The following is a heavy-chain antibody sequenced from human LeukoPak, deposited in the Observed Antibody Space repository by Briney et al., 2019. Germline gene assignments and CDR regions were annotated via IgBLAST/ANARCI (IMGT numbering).Heavy chain of an antibody. V-gene: IGHV3-21*01. J-gene: IGHJ4*02. Sequence: GGSLRLSCAASGFTFSGYSMNWVRQAPGKGLEWVSSISSSSSYIYYAVSVKGRFTISRDNAKNSLYLQMNSPRAEDTAVYYCARDGGYSYGYPLDYWGQGTLVTVSS. CDR1: GFTFSGYS. CDR3: ARDGGYSYGYPLDY. CDR2: ISSSSSYI. D-gene: IGHD5-18*01.